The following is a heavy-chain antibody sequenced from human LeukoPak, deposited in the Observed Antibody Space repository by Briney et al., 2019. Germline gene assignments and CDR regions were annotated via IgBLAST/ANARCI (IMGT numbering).Heavy chain of an antibody. J-gene: IGHJ4*02. CDR2: ITTDGSST. CDR1: GFTFSSYW. Sequence: GGSLRLSCAASGFTFSSYWMHWVRQAPGEGLVWASRITTDGSSTRYAGSVKGRFTISRDNAKNTLYLQMNSLRAEDTAFYYCVRGFDYWGQGTLVTVSS. CDR3: VRGFDY. V-gene: IGHV3-74*01.